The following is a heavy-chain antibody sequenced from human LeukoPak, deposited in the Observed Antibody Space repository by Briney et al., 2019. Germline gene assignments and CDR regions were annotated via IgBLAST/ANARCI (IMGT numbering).Heavy chain of an antibody. V-gene: IGHV3-7*01. CDR2: IKQDGSEK. CDR3: ARARLWFGELRA. Sequence: PGGSLRLSCAASGFTFNKYWMSWVRQAPGKGLEWVATIKQDGSEKYYVDSVKGRFTISRDNAKNSLYLQMNSLRAEDTAVYYCARARLWFGELRAWGQGTLVTVSS. CDR1: GFTFNKYW. J-gene: IGHJ4*02. D-gene: IGHD3-10*01.